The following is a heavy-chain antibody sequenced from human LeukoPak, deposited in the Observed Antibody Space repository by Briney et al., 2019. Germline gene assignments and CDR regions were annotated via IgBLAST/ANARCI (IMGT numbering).Heavy chain of an antibody. CDR3: ARYHCGGDCYSKGGFDP. V-gene: IGHV1-2*02. J-gene: IGHJ5*02. CDR2: INPNSGGT. D-gene: IGHD2-21*02. CDR1: GHTFTGYY. Sequence: ASVKVSCKASGHTFTGYYMHWVRQAPGQGLEWMGWINPNSGGTNYAQKFRGRVTMTRDTSISTAYMELSRLRSDDTAVYYCARYHCGGDCYSKGGFDPWGQGTLVTVSS.